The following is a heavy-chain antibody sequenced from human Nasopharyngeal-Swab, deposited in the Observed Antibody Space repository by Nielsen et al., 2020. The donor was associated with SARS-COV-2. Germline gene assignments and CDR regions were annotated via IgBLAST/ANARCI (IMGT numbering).Heavy chain of an antibody. CDR3: AGGYCSGGSCYPTPPYYYYGMDV. V-gene: IGHV3-48*01. CDR1: GFTFSSYS. D-gene: IGHD2-15*01. CDR2: ISSSSSTI. J-gene: IGHJ6*02. Sequence: GGSLRLSCAASGFTFSSYSMNWVRQAPGKGLEWVSYISSSSSTIYYADSVKGRFTISRDSAKNSLYLQMNSLRAEDTAVYYCAGGYCSGGSCYPTPPYYYYGMDVWGQGTTVTVSS.